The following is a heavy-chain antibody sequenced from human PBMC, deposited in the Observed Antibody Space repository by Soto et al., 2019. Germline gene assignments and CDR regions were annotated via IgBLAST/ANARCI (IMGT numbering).Heavy chain of an antibody. CDR2: IYYSGST. V-gene: IGHV4-59*01. CDR3: ARDLYYDSSGYRNGFDY. CDR1: GGSISSYY. J-gene: IGHJ4*02. D-gene: IGHD3-22*01. Sequence: SETLSLTCTVSGGSISSYYWSWIRQPPGKGLEWIGYIYYSGSTNYNPSLKSRVTISVDTSKNQFSLKLSSVTAADTAVYYCARDLYYDSSGYRNGFDYWGQGTLVTVSS.